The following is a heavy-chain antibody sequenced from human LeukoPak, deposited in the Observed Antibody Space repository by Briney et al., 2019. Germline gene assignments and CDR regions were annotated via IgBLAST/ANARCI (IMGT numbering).Heavy chain of an antibody. Sequence: PGGSLRLSCAASGFAFSSYSMNWVRQAPGKGLEWVSSISSGSSYIYYADSVKGRFTISRDNAKNSLYLQMNSLRAEDTAVYYCARDRPATPFDYWGQGTLVTVSS. V-gene: IGHV3-21*01. CDR2: ISSGSSYI. D-gene: IGHD2-2*01. CDR1: GFAFSSYS. CDR3: ARDRPATPFDY. J-gene: IGHJ4*02.